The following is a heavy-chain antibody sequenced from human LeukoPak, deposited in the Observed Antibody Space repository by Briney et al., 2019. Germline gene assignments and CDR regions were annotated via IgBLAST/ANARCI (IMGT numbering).Heavy chain of an antibody. V-gene: IGHV6-1*01. J-gene: IGHJ6*03. D-gene: IGHD3-9*01. CDR2: TYYRSKRYN. Sequence: SQTLSLTCAISGDSVSSNSAAWNWIRQSPSRGLEWLGRTYYRSKRYNDYAVSVKSRITINPDTSKNQFSLQLNSVTPEDTAVYYCARELRYFDWLPRPYYYYYYMDVWGKGTTVTVSS. CDR3: ARELRYFDWLPRPYYYYYYMDV. CDR1: GDSVSSNSAA.